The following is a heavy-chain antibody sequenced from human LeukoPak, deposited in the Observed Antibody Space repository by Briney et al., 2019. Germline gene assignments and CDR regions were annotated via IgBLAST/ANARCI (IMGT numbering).Heavy chain of an antibody. CDR1: GFTFRSDW. J-gene: IGHJ4*02. Sequence: GGSLRLSCATSGFTFRSDWMSWVRQAPGKGLEWVANIKQDGSEKYYVDSVKGRFTISRDNAKNSLYLQMNILRAEDTAVYYCARDRGSYCSGGSCHFFDYWGQGTLVTVSS. V-gene: IGHV3-7*03. CDR3: ARDRGSYCSGGSCHFFDY. D-gene: IGHD2-15*01. CDR2: IKQDGSEK.